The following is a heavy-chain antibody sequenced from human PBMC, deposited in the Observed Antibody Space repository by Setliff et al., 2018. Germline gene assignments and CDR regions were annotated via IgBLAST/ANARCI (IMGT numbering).Heavy chain of an antibody. CDR1: GVSISRHY. D-gene: IGHD3-22*01. V-gene: IGHV4-59*11. Sequence: SETLSLTCTVSGVSISRHYWSWIPQPPGKGLEWIGSIYYRGSTKYNPSLKSRLTMSVDTSNNHLSLKMTSVTAADTAVYYCARDQGPYFDSSGYWFDPWGQGTLVTVSS. CDR3: ARDQGPYFDSSGYWFDP. CDR2: IYYRGST. J-gene: IGHJ5*02.